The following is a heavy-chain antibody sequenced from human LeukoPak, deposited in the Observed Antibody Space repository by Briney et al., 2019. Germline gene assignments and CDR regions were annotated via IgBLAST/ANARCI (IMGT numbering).Heavy chain of an antibody. Sequence: PSETLSLTCAVYGGSFSGYYWSWIRQPPGKGLEWIGEINHSGSTNYNPSLKSRVTISVDTSKNQFSLKLSSVTAADTAVYYCARDHERDTTYYDFWSGYFYGPEPGYWGQGTLVTVSS. CDR3: ARDHERDTTYYDFWSGYFYGPEPGY. V-gene: IGHV4-34*01. J-gene: IGHJ4*02. CDR2: INHSGST. CDR1: GGSFSGYY. D-gene: IGHD3-3*01.